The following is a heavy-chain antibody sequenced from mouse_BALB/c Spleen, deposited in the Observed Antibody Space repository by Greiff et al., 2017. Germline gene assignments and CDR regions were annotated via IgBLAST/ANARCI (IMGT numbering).Heavy chain of an antibody. V-gene: IGHV1-53*01. Sequence: QVQLKESGAELVKPGASVKLSCKASGYTFTSYYMYWVKQRPGQGLEWIGEINPSNGGTNFNEKFKSKATLTVDKSSSTAYMQLSSLTSVDSAVYYCTRSGYDGYYGAYGGQGTLVTVAA. CDR2: INPSNGGT. CDR1: GYTFTSYY. CDR3: TRSGYDGYYGAY. D-gene: IGHD2-3*01. J-gene: IGHJ3*01.